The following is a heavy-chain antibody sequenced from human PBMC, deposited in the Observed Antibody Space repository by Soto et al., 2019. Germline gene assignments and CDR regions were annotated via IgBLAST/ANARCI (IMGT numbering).Heavy chain of an antibody. V-gene: IGHV4-30-4*01. CDR3: ARDPYSNYAPYGMDV. D-gene: IGHD4-4*01. J-gene: IGHJ6*02. CDR1: GGSISSGDYY. CDR2: IYYSGST. Sequence: SETLSLTCTVSGGSISSGDYYWSWIRQPPGKGLEWIGYIYYSGSTYYNPSLKSRVTISVDTSKNQFSLKLSSVTAADTAVYYCARDPYSNYAPYGMDVWGQGTTVTVSS.